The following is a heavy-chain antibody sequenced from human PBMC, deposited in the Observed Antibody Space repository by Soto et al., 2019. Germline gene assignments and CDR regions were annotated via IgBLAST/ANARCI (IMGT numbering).Heavy chain of an antibody. CDR3: ERVLSYDICRGYYSDYYGMDV. V-gene: IGHV1-46*01. CDR2: INPSGGST. D-gene: IGHD3-3*01. J-gene: IGHJ6*02. Sequence: ASVKVSCKASGYTFTSYHMHWLRQAPGQGLEWMGIINPSGGSTSYAQKFQGRVTMTRDTSTSTVYMELSSVTAADTAVYYCERVLSYDICRGYYSDYYGMDVWGQGTTVTVSS. CDR1: GYTFTSYH.